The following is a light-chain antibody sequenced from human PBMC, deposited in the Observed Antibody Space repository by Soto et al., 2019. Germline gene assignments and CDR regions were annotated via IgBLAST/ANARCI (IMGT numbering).Light chain of an antibody. J-gene: IGLJ1*01. Sequence: QSALTQPASVSGSPGQSITISCTGTSSDVGGYNYVSWYQQHPGKAPKLMIYAVSNRPSGVSNRFSGSKSGNTASLTLSGLQAEDEADYYFSSYTSSSTCVFGTGTKVTVL. CDR1: SSDVGGYNY. CDR2: AVS. V-gene: IGLV2-14*01. CDR3: SSYTSSSTCV.